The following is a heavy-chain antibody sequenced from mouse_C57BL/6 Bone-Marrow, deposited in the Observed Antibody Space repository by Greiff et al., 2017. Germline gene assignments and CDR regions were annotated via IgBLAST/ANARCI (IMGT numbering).Heavy chain of an antibody. D-gene: IGHD2-3*01. J-gene: IGHJ3*01. Sequence: VQRVESGPELVKPGASVKISCKASGYSFTSYYIHWVKQRPGQGLEWIGWIYPGSGNTKYNEKFKGKATLTADTSSSTAYMQLSSLTSEDSAVYYCARRGGYSLAYWGQGTLVTVSA. CDR2: IYPGSGNT. CDR1: GYSFTSYY. V-gene: IGHV1-66*01. CDR3: ARRGGYSLAY.